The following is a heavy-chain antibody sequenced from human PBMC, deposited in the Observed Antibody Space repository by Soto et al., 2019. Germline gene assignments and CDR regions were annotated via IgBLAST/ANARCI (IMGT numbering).Heavy chain of an antibody. CDR3: AKDSGHKHYYYYMDV. CDR2: ISYDGSNK. J-gene: IGHJ6*03. CDR1: GFTFSSYG. D-gene: IGHD3-10*01. V-gene: IGHV3-30*18. Sequence: GGSLRLSCAASGFTFSSYGMHWVRQAPGKGLEWVAVISYDGSNKYYADSVKGRFTISRDNSKNTLYLQMNSLRAEDTAVYYCAKDSGHKHYYYYMDVWGKGTTVTVSS.